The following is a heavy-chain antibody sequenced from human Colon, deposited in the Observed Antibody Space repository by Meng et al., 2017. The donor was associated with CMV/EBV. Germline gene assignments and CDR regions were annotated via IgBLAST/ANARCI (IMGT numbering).Heavy chain of an antibody. CDR2: TYYRSTWYN. Sequence: QVPVHQSGPGLVKPSQTPLLTVAIFGYSVSSNDATWNWIRQSPSGGLEWLGRTYYRSTWYNDYAESVRSRISINPDTSKNHFSLQLNSVTPEDTAMYYCVRLRGNSWLDYWGQGTLVTVSS. J-gene: IGHJ4*02. V-gene: IGHV6-1*01. D-gene: IGHD6-13*01. CDR3: VRLRGNSWLDY. CDR1: GYSVSSNDAT.